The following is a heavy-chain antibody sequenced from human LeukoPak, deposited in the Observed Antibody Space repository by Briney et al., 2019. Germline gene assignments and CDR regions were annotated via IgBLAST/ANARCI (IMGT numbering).Heavy chain of an antibody. CDR2: ISGSGGST. V-gene: IGHV3-23*01. D-gene: IGHD3-9*01. CDR3: ARHLTRRNATDAAGYGKDC. J-gene: IGHJ6*02. Sequence: GVSLRLSCAVSGFTFSSYAMRWVRQAPEKGLEWVSAISGSGGSTYCADCVKGRFTISRDHSKNTLYLKINSLRAEDTAVYYCARHLTRRNATDAAGYGKDCWGQGTTVTVSS. CDR1: GFTFSSYA.